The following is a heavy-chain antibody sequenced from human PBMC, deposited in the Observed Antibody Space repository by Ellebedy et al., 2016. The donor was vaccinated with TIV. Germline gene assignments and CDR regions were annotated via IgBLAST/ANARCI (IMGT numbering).Heavy chain of an antibody. CDR1: GCTISTFY. CDR3: AADYDGRFDY. CDR2: IYYIRIT. D-gene: IGHD4-23*01. V-gene: IGHV4-59*01. Sequence: MPSETLSLTCNVSGCTISTFYWSWIRQPPGKGLELIGYIYYIRITNYNPSLESRVAIAIDKSENQFSLRLSSVTAADKAVYYCAADYDGRFDYWGQGTLVTVSS. J-gene: IGHJ4*02.